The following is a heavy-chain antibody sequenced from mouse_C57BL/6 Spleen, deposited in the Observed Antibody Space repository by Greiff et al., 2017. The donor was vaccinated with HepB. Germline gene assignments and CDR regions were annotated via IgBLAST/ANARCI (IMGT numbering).Heavy chain of an antibody. CDR3: AREGTGGYFDV. D-gene: IGHD3-3*01. Sequence: EVKLMESGPGLVKPSQSLSLTCSVTGYSITSGYYWNWIRQFPGNKLEWMGYISYDGSNNYNPSLKNRISITRDTSKNQFFLKLNSVTTEDTATYYCAREGTGGYFDVWGTGTTVTVSS. CDR2: ISYDGSN. J-gene: IGHJ1*03. CDR1: GYSITSGYY. V-gene: IGHV3-6*01.